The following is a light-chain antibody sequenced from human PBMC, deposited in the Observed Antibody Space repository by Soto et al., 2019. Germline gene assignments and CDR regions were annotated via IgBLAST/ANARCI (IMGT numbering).Light chain of an antibody. CDR3: SSYAGSSTYV. Sequence: QSVLTQPPSASGSPGQSVTISCTGTISDVGGYNYVAWYQQHPGKAPKLMIYEVNKRPSGVPDRFYGSKSGSTASLTVSGLQAEDEADYYCSSYAGSSTYVFGTGTKLTVL. CDR2: EVN. J-gene: IGLJ1*01. CDR1: ISDVGGYNY. V-gene: IGLV2-8*01.